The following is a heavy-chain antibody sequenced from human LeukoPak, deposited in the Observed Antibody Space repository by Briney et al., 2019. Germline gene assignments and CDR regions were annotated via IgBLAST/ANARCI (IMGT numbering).Heavy chain of an antibody. V-gene: IGHV5-51*01. CDR2: IYPGDSDT. J-gene: IGHJ4*02. CDR3: ARREGGWYLDY. CDR1: GYTFANYW. Sequence: GESLKISCQGSGYTFANYWIGGVRQMPGKGLEWMGIIYPGDSDTRYSPSFQGQVTISADKSISTAYLQWSSLKASDTAVYYCARREGGWYLDYWGQGTLVTVSS. D-gene: IGHD6-19*01.